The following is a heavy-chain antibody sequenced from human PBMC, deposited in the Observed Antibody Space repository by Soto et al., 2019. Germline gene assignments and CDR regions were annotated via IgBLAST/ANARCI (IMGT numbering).Heavy chain of an antibody. D-gene: IGHD3-3*01. CDR1: GFTFSSYA. CDR3: AKGGDFWSGYYYYLDY. Sequence: EVQLLESGGGLVQPGGSLRLSCAASGFTFSSYAMSWVRQAPGKGLEWVSAISGSGGSTYYADSVKGRFTISRDNYKNTLYLQMNSLRAEDTAVYYCAKGGDFWSGYYYYLDYWGQGTLVTVSS. CDR2: ISGSGGST. J-gene: IGHJ4*02. V-gene: IGHV3-23*01.